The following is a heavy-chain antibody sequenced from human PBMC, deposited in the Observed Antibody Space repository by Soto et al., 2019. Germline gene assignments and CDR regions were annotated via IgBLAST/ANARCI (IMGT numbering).Heavy chain of an antibody. J-gene: IGHJ4*02. CDR3: ARDTYDDY. CDR1: GVTVSNNY. D-gene: IGHD3-3*01. Sequence: EVQLVECGGGLVQPGGSLRLSCAASGVTVSNNYMSWVRQAPGKGLEWVSVIYSGGHTYYADSVKGRFIISRDSSKNTLYLQMNSLRAEDTAVYYCARDTYDDYRGQGTLVTVSS. CDR2: IYSGGHT. V-gene: IGHV3-66*01.